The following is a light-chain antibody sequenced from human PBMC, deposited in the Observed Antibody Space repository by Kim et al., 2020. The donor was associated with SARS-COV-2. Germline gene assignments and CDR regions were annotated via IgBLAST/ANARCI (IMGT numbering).Light chain of an antibody. CDR3: QQYMKWPLT. V-gene: IGKV3-15*01. Sequence: EIVMTQSPATLSVSPGERATLSCRAGQSISSYLAWYQQTPGHVPRLLIYGASTRATGIPARFSGSGSGTEFTLTISSLQSEDFAVYYCQQYMKWPLTFGGGTKVDIK. CDR2: GAS. J-gene: IGKJ4*01. CDR1: QSISSY.